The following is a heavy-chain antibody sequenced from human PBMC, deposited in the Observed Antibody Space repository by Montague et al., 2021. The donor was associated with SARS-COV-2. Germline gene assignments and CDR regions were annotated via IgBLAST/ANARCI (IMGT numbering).Heavy chain of an antibody. CDR2: IYSSGNA. D-gene: IGHD6-13*01. CDR1: GGSITYYY. Sequence: SETLSLTCTVSGGSITYYYWHWLRQSAAKGLEWIGRIYSSGNANYSPSLKSRVTMSVDTSQNQFSLKLNSLTAADTAVYYCARGDHPQSGSWYFFDPWGQGALVTVSS. J-gene: IGHJ5*02. CDR3: ARGDHPQSGSWYFFDP. V-gene: IGHV4-4*07.